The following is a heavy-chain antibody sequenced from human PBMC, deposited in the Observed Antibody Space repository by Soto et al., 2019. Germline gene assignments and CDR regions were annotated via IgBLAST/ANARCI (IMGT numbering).Heavy chain of an antibody. D-gene: IGHD3-9*01. Sequence: PSETLSLTCTVSGGSIISSSYYWFWIRQPPGKGLAWIGSIYYSGTTYYNPSLKSRVTISVDTSKNQFSLKLSSVTAADTAVYYCARHRGYYDILTGYYTELNFDYWGQGTLVTVSS. CDR2: IYYSGTT. CDR1: GGSIISSSYY. CDR3: ARHRGYYDILTGYYTELNFDY. V-gene: IGHV4-39*01. J-gene: IGHJ4*02.